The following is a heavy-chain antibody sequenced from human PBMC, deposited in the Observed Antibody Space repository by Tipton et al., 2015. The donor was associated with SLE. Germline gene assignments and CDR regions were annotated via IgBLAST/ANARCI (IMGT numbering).Heavy chain of an antibody. CDR1: GFTFSTYA. CDR2: IWYDGGNK. J-gene: IGHJ3*02. CDR3: ATQITMRDAFDI. D-gene: IGHD3-22*01. Sequence: SLRLSCAASGFTFSTYAMHWVRQAPGKGLEWVAVIWYDGGNKYYGDSVKGRFTISRDNSKNTLYLQMNSLRAGDTAVYYCATQITMRDAFDIWGQGTMVTVSS. V-gene: IGHV3-30*04.